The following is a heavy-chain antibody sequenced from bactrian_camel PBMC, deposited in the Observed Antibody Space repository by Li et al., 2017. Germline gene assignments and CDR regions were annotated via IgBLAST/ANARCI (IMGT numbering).Heavy chain of an antibody. CDR2: IYSGGDLT. CDR3: AADRLPFLEEIRTWHKYRHLEH. J-gene: IGHJ2*01. V-gene: IGHV3S28*01. D-gene: IGHD7*01. CDR1: GFTFSSYP. Sequence: LVESGGGLVQPGGSLRVSCLTSGFTFSSYPISWVRQAPGKGLEWVAAIYSGGDLTYYADSVKGRFSISRDNAKNTLYLEMNNLKPEDTAMYYCAADRLPFLEEIRTWHKYRHLEHSGQGTQVT.